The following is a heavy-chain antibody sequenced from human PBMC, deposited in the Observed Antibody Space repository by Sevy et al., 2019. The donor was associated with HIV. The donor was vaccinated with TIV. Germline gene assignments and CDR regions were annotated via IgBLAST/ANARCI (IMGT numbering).Heavy chain of an antibody. Sequence: ASVKVSCKTSGFTFSDSAVQWVRQARGKRLEWIGWIVAGSGKTDYAQRFRGRVIITRDMSTRTAYMELNTLRSKDTAIYYCASMIVVPPQQFDPWGQGTLVTVSS. CDR1: GFTFSDSA. J-gene: IGHJ5*02. CDR2: IVAGSGKT. D-gene: IGHD3-22*01. CDR3: ASMIVVPPQQFDP. V-gene: IGHV1-58*01.